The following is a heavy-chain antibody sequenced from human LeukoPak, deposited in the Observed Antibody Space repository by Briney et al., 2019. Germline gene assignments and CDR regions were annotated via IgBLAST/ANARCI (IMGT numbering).Heavy chain of an antibody. CDR2: ISGSGGST. J-gene: IGHJ3*02. V-gene: IGHV3-23*01. CDR1: GFTFSSYG. Sequence: GGTLRLSCAASGFTFSSYGMSWVRQAPGKGLEWVSAISGSGGSTYYADSVKGRFTISRDNSKNTLYLQMNSLRAEDTAVYYCAKDLNYDILTGYYRACAFDIWGQGTMVTVSS. D-gene: IGHD3-9*01. CDR3: AKDLNYDILTGYYRACAFDI.